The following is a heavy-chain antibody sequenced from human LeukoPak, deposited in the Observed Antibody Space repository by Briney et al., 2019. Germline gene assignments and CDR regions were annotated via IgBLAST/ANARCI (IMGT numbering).Heavy chain of an antibody. V-gene: IGHV3-23*01. J-gene: IGHJ4*02. Sequence: GGSLGLSCAASGFTFNNYAMSWVRQAPGKGLEWVSAISGSGGSTYYADSVKGRFTISRDNSKNTLHLQMNSLRAEDTAVYYCAKERAGLFFGVVIDYWGQGTLVTVSS. CDR2: ISGSGGST. CDR3: AKERAGLFFGVVIDY. CDR1: GFTFNNYA. D-gene: IGHD3-3*01.